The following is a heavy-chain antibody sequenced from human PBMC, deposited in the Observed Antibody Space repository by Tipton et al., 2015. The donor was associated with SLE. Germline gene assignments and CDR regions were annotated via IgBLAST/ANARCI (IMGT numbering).Heavy chain of an antibody. J-gene: IGHJ4*02. CDR2: IYYSGST. CDR1: GGSISSGGYY. D-gene: IGHD1-14*01. V-gene: IGHV4-31*03. CDR3: ARRKRAGFDY. Sequence: TLSLTCTVSGGSISSGGYYWSWIRQHPGKGLEWIGYIYYSGSTYYNPSLKSRVTISVDTSKNQFSLKLSSVTAADTAVYYCARRKRAGFDYWGQGTLVTVSS.